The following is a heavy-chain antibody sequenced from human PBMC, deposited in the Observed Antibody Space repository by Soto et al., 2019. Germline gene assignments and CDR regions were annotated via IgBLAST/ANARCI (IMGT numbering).Heavy chain of an antibody. J-gene: IGHJ3*02. CDR1: GGSISSSSYY. CDR3: ARAQYIWGTAYAFDI. D-gene: IGHD3-16*01. Sequence: SETLSLTCTVSGGSISSSSYYWGWIRQPPGKGLEWIGSIYYSGSTYYNPSLKSRVTISVDTSKNQFSLKLSSVTAADTAVYYCARAQYIWGTAYAFDIGGQGTMVTVSS. V-gene: IGHV4-39*01. CDR2: IYYSGST.